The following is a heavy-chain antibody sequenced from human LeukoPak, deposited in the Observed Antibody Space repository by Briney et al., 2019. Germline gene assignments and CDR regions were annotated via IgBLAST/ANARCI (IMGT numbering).Heavy chain of an antibody. Sequence: PSETLSLTCTVSGGSISSSNYYWGWIRQPPGKGLEWIGTIYYSGSTYYNPSLRSRVTISVDTSKNQFSLKLSSVTAEDTAVYYCARHALVVVVAAYWFDPWGQGTLVTVSS. CDR2: IYYSGST. V-gene: IGHV4-39*01. D-gene: IGHD2-15*01. CDR1: GGSISSSNYY. CDR3: ARHALVVVVAAYWFDP. J-gene: IGHJ5*02.